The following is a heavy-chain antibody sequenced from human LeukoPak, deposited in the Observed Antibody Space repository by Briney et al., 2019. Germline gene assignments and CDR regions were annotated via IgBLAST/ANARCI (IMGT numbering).Heavy chain of an antibody. D-gene: IGHD5-24*01. V-gene: IGHV3-30*04. J-gene: IGHJ4*02. CDR2: ISYDGSNT. CDR3: ARSGNGYTPGESFDS. Sequence: PGGSLRLSCAASGFTFSSYAMHWVRQAPGRGLEWMTVISYDGSNTYYADSVKGRFPISRDNSKNTLYLQMNSLRAEDTAVYYCARSGNGYTPGESFDSWGQGTLVTVSS. CDR1: GFTFSSYA.